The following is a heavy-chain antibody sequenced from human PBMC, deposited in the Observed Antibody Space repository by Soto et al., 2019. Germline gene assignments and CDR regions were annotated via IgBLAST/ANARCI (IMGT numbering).Heavy chain of an antibody. Sequence: QVQLVQSGAEVKKPGASVKVSCKASGYTFSNYATHWVRQAPGQRLEWMGWINAGNGKTKYSQNFQGRVTITRDTSAITAYMELSSLRSEDTAVYYCANNGDYYYYGMDVWGQGTTVTVSS. CDR3: ANNGDYYYYGMDV. CDR2: INAGNGKT. J-gene: IGHJ6*02. CDR1: GYTFSNYA. D-gene: IGHD4-17*01. V-gene: IGHV1-3*01.